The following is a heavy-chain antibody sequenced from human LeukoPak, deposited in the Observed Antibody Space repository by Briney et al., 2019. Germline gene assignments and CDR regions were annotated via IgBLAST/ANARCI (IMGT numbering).Heavy chain of an antibody. CDR1: GGTFSSYS. J-gene: IGHJ4*02. CDR2: ISSSSSYI. D-gene: IGHD6-19*01. V-gene: IGHV3-21*01. CDR3: ARDASIAVAGKLDY. Sequence: SCKASGGTFSSYSMNWVRQAPGKGLEWVSSISSSSSYIYYADSVKGRFTISRDNAKNSLYLQMNSLRAEDTAVYYCARDASIAVAGKLDYWGQGTLVTVSS.